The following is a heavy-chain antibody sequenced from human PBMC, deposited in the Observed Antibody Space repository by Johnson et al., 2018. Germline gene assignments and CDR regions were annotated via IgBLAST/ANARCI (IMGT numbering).Heavy chain of an antibody. CDR1: GFTFSSYG. CDR2: ISYDGSNK. V-gene: IGHV3-30*18. CDR3: AKDSGYSSSCYGQKSSMDV. D-gene: IGHD6-13*01. J-gene: IGHJ6*02. Sequence: QVQLVESGGGVVQPGRSLRLSCAASGFTFSSYGMHWVRQAPGKGLEWVAVISYDGSNKYYADSVKGRFTISRDNSKNTLYLQMNSLGAEDTAVYYCAKDSGYSSSCYGQKSSMDVWGQVTTVTVS.